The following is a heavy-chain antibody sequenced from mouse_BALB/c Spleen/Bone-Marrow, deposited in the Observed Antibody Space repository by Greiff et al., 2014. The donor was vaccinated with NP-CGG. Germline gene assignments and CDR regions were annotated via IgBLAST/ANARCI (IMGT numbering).Heavy chain of an antibody. D-gene: IGHD2-2*01. CDR2: IWSDGTT. J-gene: IGHJ4*01. V-gene: IGHV2-6-2*01. Sequence: QVQLQQSGPDLVAPSQSLSITCTVSGFSLTLYGVHWVRQSPGKGLEWLVVIWSDGTTTYNSALKSRLSISKDNSKSQVFLKLNRLQTDDTAMYYCARHERGYPYAMDYWGQGTSVTVSP. CDR1: GFSLTLYG. CDR3: ARHERGYPYAMDY.